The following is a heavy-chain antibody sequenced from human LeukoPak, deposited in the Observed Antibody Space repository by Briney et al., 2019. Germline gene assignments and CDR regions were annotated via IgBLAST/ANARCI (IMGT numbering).Heavy chain of an antibody. CDR1: GFTFSSYW. J-gene: IGHJ3*02. V-gene: IGHV3-7*01. Sequence: GGSLRLSCAASGFTFSSYWMSWVRQAPGKGLEWVANIKQDGSEKYFVDSVKGRFTISRDNAKNSLYLQMNSLKAEDTAIYYCAREVGTPQAFDIWGQGTMVTVSS. CDR2: IKQDGSEK. D-gene: IGHD1-26*01. CDR3: AREVGTPQAFDI.